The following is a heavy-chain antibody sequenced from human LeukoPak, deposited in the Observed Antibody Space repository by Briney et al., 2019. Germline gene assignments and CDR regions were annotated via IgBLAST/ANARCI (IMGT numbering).Heavy chain of an antibody. CDR3: YSYDSSGYGGVDY. J-gene: IGHJ4*02. Sequence: PSETLSLTCTVSGGSISNYYWSWIRQPPGKGLEWIGYIYYSGSTNYNPSLKSRVTISVDTSKNQFSLKLSSVTAADTAVYYCYSYDSSGYGGVDYWGQGTLVTVSS. V-gene: IGHV4-59*12. CDR2: IYYSGST. D-gene: IGHD3-22*01. CDR1: GGSISNYY.